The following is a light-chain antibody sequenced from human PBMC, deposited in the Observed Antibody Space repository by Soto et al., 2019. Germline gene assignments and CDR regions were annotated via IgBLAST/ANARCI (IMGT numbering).Light chain of an antibody. Sequence: QSVVTQPPSGSGAPRQRGTISCSGSHPNIGTNAVTWYQQLPGKAPKLLIHYDNLLPSGVSDRFSGSKSGTSASLAISGLQSEDEADYYCSSYTSSSTLVVFGTGTKVTVL. V-gene: IGLV1-36*01. J-gene: IGLJ1*01. CDR2: YDN. CDR1: HPNIGTNA. CDR3: SSYTSSSTLVV.